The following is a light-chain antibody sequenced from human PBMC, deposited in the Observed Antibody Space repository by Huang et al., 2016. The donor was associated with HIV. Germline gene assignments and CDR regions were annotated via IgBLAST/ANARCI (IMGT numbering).Light chain of an antibody. V-gene: IGKV1-5*03. CDR2: EIS. J-gene: IGKJ1*01. CDR3: QYGET. CDR1: QNISSW. Sequence: DIQMTQSPSTLSAFVGDRLTTTCRASQNISSWLAWYQQEPGKAPRLLIYEISSLESGVPSRFSGSGSGTEFTLTISSLQPDDIGTYYCQYGETFGQGSKVEVK.